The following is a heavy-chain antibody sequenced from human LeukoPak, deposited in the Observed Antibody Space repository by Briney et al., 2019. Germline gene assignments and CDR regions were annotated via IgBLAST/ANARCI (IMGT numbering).Heavy chain of an antibody. CDR3: VRVLHYGDPGVTL. CDR2: ISGSGSNT. V-gene: IGHV3-23*01. D-gene: IGHD4-17*01. Sequence: PGGSLRLSCAASGFTFSNYAMTWVRQAPGKGLEWVSGISGSGSNTYYADSVRGRFTISRDNSKSTLYLQINSLRAEDTALYYCVRVLHYGDPGVTLWGQGTLVTVSS. J-gene: IGHJ4*02. CDR1: GFTFSNYA.